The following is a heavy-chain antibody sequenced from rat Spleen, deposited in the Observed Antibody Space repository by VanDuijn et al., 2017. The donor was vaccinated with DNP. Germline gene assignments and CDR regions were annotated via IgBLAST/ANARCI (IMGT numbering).Heavy chain of an antibody. CDR1: GFTFSTAW. J-gene: IGHJ2*01. Sequence: EVQFLESGGGLVQPGNSLKLSCATSGFTFSTAWMFWYRQFPEKRLEWVARIKAKSNNYATDYTDSVKGRFTISRDDSNSSIYLQMNNLKEEDTAIYYCAWPSTWGQGVMVTVSS. CDR2: IKAKSNNYAT. D-gene: IGHD1-10*01. CDR3: AWPST. V-gene: IGHV6-6*01.